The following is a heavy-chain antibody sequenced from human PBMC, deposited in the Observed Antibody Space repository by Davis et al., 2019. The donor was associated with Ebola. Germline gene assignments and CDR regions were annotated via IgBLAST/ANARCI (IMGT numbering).Heavy chain of an antibody. D-gene: IGHD4-23*01. CDR1: GFTFSNYW. J-gene: IGHJ4*01. CDR3: VRDAGWQRLDN. Sequence: GESLKISCAASGFTFSNYWMTWVRQAPGKGLEWVAHIKEDGSQQYCVDSVRGRFTISRDNAKSSLSLQLNSLRVEDTAVYYCVRDAGWQRLDNWGQGTLVTVSS. CDR2: IKEDGSQQ. V-gene: IGHV3-7*01.